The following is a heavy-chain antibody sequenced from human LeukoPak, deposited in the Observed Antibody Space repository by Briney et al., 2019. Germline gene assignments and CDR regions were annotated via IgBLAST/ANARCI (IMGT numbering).Heavy chain of an antibody. CDR1: GFAFDEYT. D-gene: IGHD3-22*01. Sequence: GGSLRLSCVASGFAFDEYTFNWVRQAPGKGLEWVSGISGSGISTYYADSVKGRFTISRGNSKNTLYLQMNSLRVEDTAVYYCAKSWNYYDSSGDDALDIWGQGTMVTVSS. CDR3: AKSWNYYDSSGDDALDI. CDR2: ISGSGIST. V-gene: IGHV3-23*01. J-gene: IGHJ3*02.